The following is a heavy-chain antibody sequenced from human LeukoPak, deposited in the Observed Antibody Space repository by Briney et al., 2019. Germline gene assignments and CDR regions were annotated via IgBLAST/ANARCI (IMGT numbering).Heavy chain of an antibody. J-gene: IGHJ4*02. CDR1: GGSISSGGYS. D-gene: IGHD3-10*01. V-gene: IGHV4-30-2*01. CDR3: ARSRVLLWFGESIPEPALY. CDR2: IYHSGST. Sequence: SQTLSLTCAVSGGSISSGGYSWSWIRQPPGKGLEWIGYIYHSGSTYYNPSLKSRVTISVDTSKNQFSLKLSSVTAADTAVYYCARSRVLLWFGESIPEPALYWGQGTLVTVSS.